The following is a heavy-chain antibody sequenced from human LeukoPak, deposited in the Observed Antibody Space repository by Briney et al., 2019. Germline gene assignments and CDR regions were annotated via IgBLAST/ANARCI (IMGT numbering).Heavy chain of an antibody. J-gene: IGHJ6*02. CDR2: IIPIFGTA. CDR3: ARVGLHYGSGDYGMDV. D-gene: IGHD3-10*01. V-gene: IGHV1-69*01. Sequence: SVKVSCKASGGTFSSYAISWVRQAPGQGLEWMGGIIPIFGTANYAQKFQGRVTITADESTSTAYMELSSLRSEDTAVYYCARVGLHYGSGDYGMDVWGQGTTVTVSS. CDR1: GGTFSSYA.